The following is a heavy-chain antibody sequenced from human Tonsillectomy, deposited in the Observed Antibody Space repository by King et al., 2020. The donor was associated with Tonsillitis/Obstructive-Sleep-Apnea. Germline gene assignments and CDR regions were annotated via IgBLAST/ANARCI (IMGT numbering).Heavy chain of an antibody. CDR3: ATSRGNLEWLSGFDY. V-gene: IGHV1-2*04. CDR2: INPNSGGT. CDR1: GYTFTGHY. J-gene: IGHJ4*02. D-gene: IGHD3-3*01. Sequence: QLVQSGAEVKKPGASVKVSCKASGYTFTGHYMHWVRQAPGQGLEWMGWINPNSGGTNYAQKFQGWVTMTRDTSISTAYMELSRLRSDDTAVYYCATSRGNLEWLSGFDYWGQGTLVTVSS.